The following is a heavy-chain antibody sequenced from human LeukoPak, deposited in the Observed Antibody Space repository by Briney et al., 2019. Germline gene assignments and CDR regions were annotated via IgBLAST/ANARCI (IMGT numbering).Heavy chain of an antibody. V-gene: IGHV3-23*01. Sequence: PGGSLRLSCAVSGITLSNYAMSWVRQAPGKGLEWVAGISGSGGGTHYADSVKRRFTISRDSPKNTLYLQMNNLRAGDTAVYFCAKRGVVIRVILVGFHKEAYYFDSWGQGALVTVSS. D-gene: IGHD3-22*01. CDR2: ISGSGGGT. CDR3: AKRGVVIRVILVGFHKEAYYFDS. J-gene: IGHJ4*02. CDR1: GITLSNYA.